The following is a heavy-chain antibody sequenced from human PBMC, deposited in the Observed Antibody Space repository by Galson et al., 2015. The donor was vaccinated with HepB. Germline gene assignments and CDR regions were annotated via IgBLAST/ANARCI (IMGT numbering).Heavy chain of an antibody. CDR2: INAGNGNT. D-gene: IGHD2/OR15-2a*01. CDR3: ARGIGHFLFSVSKVSWFDP. J-gene: IGHJ5*02. CDR1: GYTLTELS. V-gene: IGHV1-3*01. Sequence: SVKVSCKVSGYTLTELSMHWVRQAPGKGLEWMGWINAGNGNTKYSQKFQGRVTITRDTSASTAYMELSSLRSEDTAVYYCARGIGHFLFSVSKVSWFDPWGQGTLVTVSS.